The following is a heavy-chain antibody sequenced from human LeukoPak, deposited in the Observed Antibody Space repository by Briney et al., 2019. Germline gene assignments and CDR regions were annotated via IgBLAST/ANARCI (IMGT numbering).Heavy chain of an antibody. CDR1: GYSFANYW. CDR2: IYPGDSDT. D-gene: IGHD3-10*01. Sequence: GESLKISWQGSGYSFANYWIGWVRQMPGKGLEWMGIIYPGDSDTRYSPSIQGQVTISADKSTSTAYLQWSSLNASDTAMYYCARLSGAYYYHYYMDVWGKGTTVIVS. V-gene: IGHV5-51*01. CDR3: ARLSGAYYYHYYMDV. J-gene: IGHJ6*03.